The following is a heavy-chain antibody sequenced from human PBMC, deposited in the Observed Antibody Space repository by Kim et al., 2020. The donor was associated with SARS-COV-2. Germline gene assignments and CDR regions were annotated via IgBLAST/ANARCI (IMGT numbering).Heavy chain of an antibody. J-gene: IGHJ5*01. D-gene: IGHD3-10*01. CDR3: ARMANYYASGGSLWFDS. Sequence: SETLSLICAVSGGSISSVNWWTWVRQPPGKGLEWIGEIYHNGRTNYNPSLKRRVSLSVDKSKNHFSLKLSSVTAADTAVYYCARMANYYASGGSLWFDSWGQGTLVTVSS. CDR2: IYHNGRT. V-gene: IGHV4-4*02. CDR1: GGSISSVNW.